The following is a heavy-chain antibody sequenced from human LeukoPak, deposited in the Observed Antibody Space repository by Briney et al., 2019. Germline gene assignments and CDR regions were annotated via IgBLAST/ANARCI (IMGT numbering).Heavy chain of an antibody. CDR3: TSSIIIIRGPFEH. D-gene: IGHD3-10*01. CDR2: IKGKSDGGTV. CDR1: TFTLSNTW. V-gene: IGHV3-15*01. Sequence: GGSLRLSCTASTFTLSNTWMSWVRQAPGKGLEWVARIKGKSDGGTVDYAAPVKGRFTISRDDSKNTLYLQMNSLITEDTAVYYCTSSIIIIRGPFEHWGQGTLVTVSS. J-gene: IGHJ4*02.